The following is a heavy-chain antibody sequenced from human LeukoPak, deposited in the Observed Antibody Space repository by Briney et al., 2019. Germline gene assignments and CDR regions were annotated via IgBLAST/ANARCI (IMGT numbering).Heavy chain of an antibody. D-gene: IGHD6-19*01. Sequence: GASVKVSCKASGYTFTSYGISWVRQAPGQGLEWMGIINPSGGSTSYAQKFQGRVTMTRDMSTSTVYMELSSLRSEDTAVYYCARVSHRRWVASSFDYWGQGTLVTVSS. CDR3: ARVSHRRWVASSFDY. J-gene: IGHJ4*02. CDR2: INPSGGST. V-gene: IGHV1-46*01. CDR1: GYTFTSYG.